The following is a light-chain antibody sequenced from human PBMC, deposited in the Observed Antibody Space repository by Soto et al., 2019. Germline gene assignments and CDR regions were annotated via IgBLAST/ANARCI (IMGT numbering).Light chain of an antibody. J-gene: IGKJ4*01. Sequence: DIQMTQSPSSLSASIGDRVTITCRASQSIANFLNWYQQKPGKAPKLVIYATSRLHSGVPSRFSGSGSGTDFTLSISNLQPEDFAIYYCQQSFSMVGTFGGGTKVEIK. CDR1: QSIANF. CDR3: QQSFSMVGT. V-gene: IGKV1-39*01. CDR2: ATS.